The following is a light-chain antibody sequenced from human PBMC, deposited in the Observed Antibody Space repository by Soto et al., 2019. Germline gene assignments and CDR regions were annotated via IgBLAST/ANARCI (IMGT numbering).Light chain of an antibody. V-gene: IGKV1-39*01. CDR3: QHSYRQYA. CDR2: AAS. J-gene: IGKJ2*01. CDR1: QSISSY. Sequence: DLQMTQSPSSLSASVGDRVTITCRASQSISSYLNWFQQKPGKAPKLLIFAASSLQSGVPSRFSGSGSGTDFTLTISSLQPEEFESYYCQHSYRQYAFGQGTKLEIK.